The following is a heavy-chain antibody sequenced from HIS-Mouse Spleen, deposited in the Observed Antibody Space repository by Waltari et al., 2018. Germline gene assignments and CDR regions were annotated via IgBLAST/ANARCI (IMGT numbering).Heavy chain of an antibody. CDR3: AGGGDSSSSIYYYGMDV. CDR1: GGSISSYY. Sequence: QVQLQESGPGLVKPSETLSLTCTVSGGSISSYYWSWIRQPPGKGLEWIGYIYYSGSTNSNPSLKSRVTISVDTSKNQFSLKLSSVTAADTAVYYCAGGGDSSSSIYYYGMDVWGQGTTVTVSS. D-gene: IGHD6-6*01. V-gene: IGHV4-59*01. CDR2: IYYSGST. J-gene: IGHJ6*02.